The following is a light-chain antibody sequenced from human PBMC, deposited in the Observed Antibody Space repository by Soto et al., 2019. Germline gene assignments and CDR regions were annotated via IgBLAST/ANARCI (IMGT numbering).Light chain of an antibody. V-gene: IGKV3-20*01. CDR2: GAS. Sequence: EIVLTQSPGTLSLFPGERATLSCRASQSVSSTYFAWYRQKPGQPPSLLIYGASNRATGVPDRFSGSGSGPDFTLTFSRLEPEDFAVYYCQQYISSPPGFTFGPGTTVEIK. J-gene: IGKJ3*01. CDR3: QQYISSPPGFT. CDR1: QSVSSTY.